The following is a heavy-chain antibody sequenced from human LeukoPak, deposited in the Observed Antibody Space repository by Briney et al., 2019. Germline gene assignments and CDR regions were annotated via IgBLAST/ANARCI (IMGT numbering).Heavy chain of an antibody. CDR1: GGSISSYS. Sequence: SETLSLTCSVSGGSISSYSWTWIRQPPGKGLEWIGFTDYSGSSNYNPSLKSRVTISADPSTNHFSLNLTSVTAADTAVYFCARDHPVADWAPDIWGRGTMVTVSS. J-gene: IGHJ3*02. D-gene: IGHD3-9*01. V-gene: IGHV4-59*13. CDR2: TDYSGSS. CDR3: ARDHPVADWAPDI.